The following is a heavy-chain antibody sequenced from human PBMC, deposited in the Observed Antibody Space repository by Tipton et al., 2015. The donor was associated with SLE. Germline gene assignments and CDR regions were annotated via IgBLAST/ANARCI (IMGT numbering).Heavy chain of an antibody. CDR1: GYTFTSYG. V-gene: IGHV1-69*01. Sequence: QVQLVQSGAEVKKPGASVKVSCKASGYTFTSYGISWVRQAPGQGLEWMGGIIPIFGTANYAQKFQGRVTITTDESTSTAYMELSSLRSEDTAVYYCARVAGGGWFDPWGQGTLVTVSS. J-gene: IGHJ5*02. D-gene: IGHD3-10*01. CDR2: IIPIFGTA. CDR3: ARVAGGGWFDP.